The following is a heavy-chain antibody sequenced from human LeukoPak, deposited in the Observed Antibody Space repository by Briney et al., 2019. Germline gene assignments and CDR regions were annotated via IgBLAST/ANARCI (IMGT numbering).Heavy chain of an antibody. V-gene: IGHV1-2*02. CDR3: ARQNSWYFDY. CDR1: GYTFTDYY. D-gene: IGHD6-13*01. CDR2: INANNGGT. Sequence: ASVKVSCKASGYTFTDYYIHWVRQAPGQGLEWMGWINANNGGTNYAQRFQGRVTMTRDTSVSTAYMELSRLRSDDTAVYYCARQNSWYFDYWGQGTLVTVSS. J-gene: IGHJ4*02.